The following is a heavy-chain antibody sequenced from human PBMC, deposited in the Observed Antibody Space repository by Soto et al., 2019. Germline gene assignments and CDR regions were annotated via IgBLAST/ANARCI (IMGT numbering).Heavy chain of an antibody. CDR3: AKDGRSSDRKDQTTLEIDY. CDR2: ISYDGSNK. V-gene: IGHV3-30*18. D-gene: IGHD1-7*01. CDR1: GFTFSSYG. Sequence: GGSLRLSCAASGFTFSSYGMHWVRQAPGKGLEWVAVISYDGSNKYYADSVKGRFTISRDNSKNTLYLQMNSLRAEDTAVYYCAKDGRSSDRKDQTTLEIDYWGQGTLVTVSS. J-gene: IGHJ4*02.